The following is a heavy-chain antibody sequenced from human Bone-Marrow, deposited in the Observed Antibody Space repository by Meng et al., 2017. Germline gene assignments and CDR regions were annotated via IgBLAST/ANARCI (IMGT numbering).Heavy chain of an antibody. V-gene: IGHV3-30*04. Sequence: GESLKISCAASGFTFSSYAMHWVRQAPGKGLEWVAVISYDGSNKYYADSVKGRFTISRDNSKNTLYLQMNSLRAEDTAVYYCARDGDSGDYWGQGTLVTVSS. CDR1: GFTFSSYA. CDR3: ARDGDSGDY. CDR2: ISYDGSNK. J-gene: IGHJ4*02. D-gene: IGHD7-27*01.